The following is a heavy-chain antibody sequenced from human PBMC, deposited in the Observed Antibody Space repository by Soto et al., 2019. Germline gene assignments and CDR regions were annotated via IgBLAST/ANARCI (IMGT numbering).Heavy chain of an antibody. CDR1: GFTFSSYG. CDR2: IWYDGSNK. J-gene: IGHJ3*02. CDR3: ARDRCICCVRRGGTDAFDI. D-gene: IGHD2-8*01. V-gene: IGHV3-33*01. Sequence: QVQLVESGGGVVQPGRSLRLSCAASGFTFSSYGMHWVRQAPGKGLEWVAVIWYDGSNKYYADSVKGRFTISRDNSKNTRYLQMNSLRAEDTAVYYCARDRCICCVRRGGTDAFDIWGQGTMVTVSS.